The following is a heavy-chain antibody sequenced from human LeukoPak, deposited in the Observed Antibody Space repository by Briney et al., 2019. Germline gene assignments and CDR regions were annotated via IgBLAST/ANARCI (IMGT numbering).Heavy chain of an antibody. CDR3: ASTTSYYYYYMDV. J-gene: IGHJ6*03. Sequence: GGSLRLSCAASGFTFSSYSMNWVRQAPGKGLEWVSYISSSSSTIYYADSVKGRFTISRDNAKNSLYLQMNSLRAEDTAVYYCASTTSYYYYYMDVWGKGTTVTVSS. D-gene: IGHD1-1*01. CDR2: ISSSSSTI. V-gene: IGHV3-48*01. CDR1: GFTFSSYS.